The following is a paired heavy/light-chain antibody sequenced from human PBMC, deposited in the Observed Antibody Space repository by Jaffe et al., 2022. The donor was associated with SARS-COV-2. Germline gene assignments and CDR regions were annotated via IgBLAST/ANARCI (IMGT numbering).Heavy chain of an antibody. CDR2: IKSKTDGGTA. CDR1: GFTFSNAW. J-gene: IGHJ6*03. V-gene: IGHV3-15*01. Sequence: EVQLVESGGGLVKPGGSLRLSCAASGFTFSNAWMSWVRQAPGKGLEWVGRIKSKTDGGTADYAAPVKGRFTISRDDSKNTLYLQMNSLKTEDTAVYYCTTVNRGYDFRGSGIWSTYYYYYMDVWGKGTTVTVSS. D-gene: IGHD5-12*01. CDR3: TTVNRGYDFRGSGIWSTYYYYYMDV.
Light chain of an antibody. CDR3: QQYDNWWT. CDR2: GAS. CDR1: QSVSSN. V-gene: IGKV3-15*01. J-gene: IGKJ1*01. Sequence: EIVMTQSPATLSVSPGERATLSCRASQSVSSNLAWYQQKPGQAPRLLIYGASTRATGFPARFSGSGSGTEFTLTISSLQSEDFAVYYCQQYDNWWTFGQGTKVEIK.